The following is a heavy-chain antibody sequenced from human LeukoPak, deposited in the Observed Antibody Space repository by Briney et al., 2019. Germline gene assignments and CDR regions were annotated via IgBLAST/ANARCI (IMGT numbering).Heavy chain of an antibody. CDR1: GGTFSSYA. V-gene: IGHV1-69*04. CDR3: ARDQMSGNSGGSCYYPLCDY. CDR2: IIPILGIA. D-gene: IGHD2-15*01. Sequence: ASVKVSCKASGGTFSSYAISWVRQAPGQGLEWMGRIIPILGIANYAQKFQGRVTITADKSTSTAYMELGSLRSEDTAVYYCARDQMSGNSGGSCYYPLCDYWGQGTLVTVSS. J-gene: IGHJ4*02.